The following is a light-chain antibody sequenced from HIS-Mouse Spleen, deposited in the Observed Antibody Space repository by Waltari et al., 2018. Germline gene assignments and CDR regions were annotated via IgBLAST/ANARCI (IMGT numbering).Light chain of an antibody. CDR1: ALPKKY. CDR3: YSPDSSGNHRV. CDR2: EDS. Sequence: SYELTQPPSVSVSPGQTARITCSGDALPKKYAYWYQQKSGQAPVLVIYEDSKRPPGIPERFSGSSSGTMATLTISGAQVEDEADYYCYSPDSSGNHRVFGGGTKLTVL. V-gene: IGLV3-10*01. J-gene: IGLJ2*01.